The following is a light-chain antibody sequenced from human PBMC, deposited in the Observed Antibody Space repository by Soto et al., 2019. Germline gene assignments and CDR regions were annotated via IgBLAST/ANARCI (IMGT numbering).Light chain of an antibody. J-gene: IGKJ1*01. Sequence: DIQMTQSPSSLSASVGDRVTISCRASQSVSNFLNWYQQHPGKAPKLLIYGASSLQSGVPSRFGGGGSGTDFTLTISSLQPDDFATYYCQQYKTSPWTFGQGTKVEIK. CDR3: QQYKTSPWT. CDR1: QSVSNF. CDR2: GAS. V-gene: IGKV1-16*01.